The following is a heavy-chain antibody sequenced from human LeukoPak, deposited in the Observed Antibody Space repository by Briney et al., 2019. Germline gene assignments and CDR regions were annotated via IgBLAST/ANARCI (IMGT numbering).Heavy chain of an antibody. D-gene: IGHD1-14*01. Sequence: GGSLRLSCAASGLAVSSNDMGWVRQAPGMGLEWVSFIYSGDTTYYVDSVKGRFTISRDNSKNTLYLQMNSLRAEDTAMYYCTKSGPPDPYWGQGTMVTVSS. CDR2: IYSGDTT. J-gene: IGHJ3*01. CDR1: GLAVSSND. CDR3: TKSGPPDPY. V-gene: IGHV3-53*01.